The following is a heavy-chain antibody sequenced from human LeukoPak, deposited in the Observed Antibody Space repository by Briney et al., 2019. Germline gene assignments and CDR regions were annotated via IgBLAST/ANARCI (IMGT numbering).Heavy chain of an antibody. J-gene: IGHJ4*02. V-gene: IGHV3-7*01. CDR1: GSTFSSYW. CDR2: IKQDGSEK. Sequence: GGSLRLSCAASGSTFSSYWMSWVRQAPGKGLGWVANIKQDGSEKYYVDSVKGRFTISRDNAKNSLYLQMNSLRAEDTAVYYCARGRPIFGEIDYWGQGTLVTVSS. CDR3: ARGRPIFGEIDY. D-gene: IGHD3-3*01.